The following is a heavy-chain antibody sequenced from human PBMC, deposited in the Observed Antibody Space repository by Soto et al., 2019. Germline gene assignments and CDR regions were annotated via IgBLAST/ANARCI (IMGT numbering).Heavy chain of an antibody. V-gene: IGHV4-28*01. CDR2: IYYSGTT. CDR1: GYSISSSNW. D-gene: IGHD1-26*01. J-gene: IGHJ4*02. CDR3: ARREIQGPIDY. Sequence: PSETLSLTCAVSGYSISSSNWWGWIRQPPGKGLEWIGYIYYSGTTYYNPSLKSRVTMSVDTSKNQFSLKLTSVTAVGTAVYYCARREIQGPIDYWGQGTLVTSPQ.